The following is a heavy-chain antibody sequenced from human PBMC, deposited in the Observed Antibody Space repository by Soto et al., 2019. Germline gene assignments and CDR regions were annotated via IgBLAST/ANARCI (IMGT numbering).Heavy chain of an antibody. CDR1: GGTFSSYA. V-gene: IGHV1-69*13. CDR3: ASSRYSSSWDDYYYYGMDV. CDR2: IIPIFGTA. Sequence: SVKVSCKASGGTFSSYAISWVRQAPGQGLEWMGGIIPIFGTANYAQKFQGRVTITADESTSTAYMELSSLRSEDTAVYYCASSRYSSSWDDYYYYGMDVWGQGTTVTVSS. D-gene: IGHD6-13*01. J-gene: IGHJ6*02.